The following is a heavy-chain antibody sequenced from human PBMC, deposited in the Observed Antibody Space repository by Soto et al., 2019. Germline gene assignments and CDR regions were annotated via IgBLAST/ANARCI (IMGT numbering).Heavy chain of an antibody. D-gene: IGHD6-13*01. CDR3: ARGGYSSTWSNLLDRSGLDV. V-gene: IGHV1-69*06. CDR1: GVTFSSYA. CDR2: IAPGFRTT. J-gene: IGHJ6*02. Sequence: QVQLVQSGDEAKKPGAAVKVSCKTSGVTFSSYAISWVRQAPGQGLEWMGGIAPGFRTTNYEQKFQGRVTITADTSTYTVYMKLRGLRTGDTAVYYCARGGYSSTWSNLLDRSGLDVWGQGTTVTVSS.